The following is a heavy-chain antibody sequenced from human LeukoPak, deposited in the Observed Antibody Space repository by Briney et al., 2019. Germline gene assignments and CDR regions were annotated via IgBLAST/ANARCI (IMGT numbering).Heavy chain of an antibody. CDR3: AKDSPVATR. CDR1: GFTFSSSA. J-gene: IGHJ4*02. CDR2: ITDSGDGK. D-gene: IGHD1-26*01. V-gene: IGHV3-23*01. Sequence: GGSLRLSCAASGFTFSSSAMSWFRQAPGKGLAWVSSITDSGDGKYYADSVKGRFTISRDNSKNTLYLQMNSLRAEDTAVYYCAKDSPVATRWGQGTLVTVSS.